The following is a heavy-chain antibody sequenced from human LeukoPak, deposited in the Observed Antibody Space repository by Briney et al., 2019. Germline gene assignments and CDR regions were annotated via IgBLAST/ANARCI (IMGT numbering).Heavy chain of an antibody. CDR1: GDSVSSNSAA. D-gene: IGHD6-13*01. V-gene: IGHV6-1*01. J-gene: IGHJ6*02. Sequence: SQTLSLTCAISGDSVSSNSAAWNWIRQSPSRGLEWLGRTYYRSKWYNDYAVSVKSRITINPDTSKNQFSLQLNSVTPEDTAVYYCARDGGSSSWTPYYYYGMDVWGQGTTVTVSS. CDR2: TYYRSKWYN. CDR3: ARDGGSSSWTPYYYYGMDV.